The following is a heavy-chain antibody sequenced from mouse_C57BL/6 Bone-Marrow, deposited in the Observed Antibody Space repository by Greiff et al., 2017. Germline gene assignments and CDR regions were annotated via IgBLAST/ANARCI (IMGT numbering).Heavy chain of an antibody. V-gene: IGHV1-55*01. J-gene: IGHJ2*01. Sequence: QVHVKQPGAELVKPGASVKMSCKASGYTFTSYWITWVKQRPGQGLEWIGDIYPGSGSTNYNEKFKSKATLTVDTSSSTAYMQLSSLTSEDSAVYYCARGGVYFDYWGQGTTLTVSS. CDR2: IYPGSGST. CDR1: GYTFTSYW. CDR3: ARGGVYFDY.